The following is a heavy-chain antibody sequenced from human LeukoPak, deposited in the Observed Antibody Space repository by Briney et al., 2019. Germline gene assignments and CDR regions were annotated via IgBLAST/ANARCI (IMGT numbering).Heavy chain of an antibody. J-gene: IGHJ4*02. D-gene: IGHD2-15*01. Sequence: PSETLSLTCTVSGGSISSYYWSWIRQPPGKGLEWIGHIYYSGSTTYNPSLKSRVTISVDTSKNQFSLKLSSVTAADTAVYYCARGLVVAATPVFDYWGQGTLVTVSS. CDR1: GGSISSYY. V-gene: IGHV4-59*01. CDR2: IYYSGST. CDR3: ARGLVVAATPVFDY.